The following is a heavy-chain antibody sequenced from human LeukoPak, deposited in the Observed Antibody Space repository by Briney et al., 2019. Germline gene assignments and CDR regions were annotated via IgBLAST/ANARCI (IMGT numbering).Heavy chain of an antibody. CDR3: ARVGSGPLRNYYDY. V-gene: IGHV3-30-3*01. CDR1: GFTFSGHA. J-gene: IGHJ4*02. D-gene: IGHD3-3*01. Sequence: GRSLRLSCAASGFTFSGHAMHWLRQVPGKGLQWVLGISHDGDNKYYPDSVKGRFIVSRDNSKNTLSLEMNSLRAEDTGLYYCARVGSGPLRNYYDYWGQGTSVTVSS. CDR2: ISHDGDNK.